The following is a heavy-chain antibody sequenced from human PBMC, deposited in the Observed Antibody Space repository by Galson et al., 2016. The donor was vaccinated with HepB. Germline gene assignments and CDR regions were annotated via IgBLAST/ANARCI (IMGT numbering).Heavy chain of an antibody. V-gene: IGHV3-23*01. CDR1: GFTFNNYA. CDR2: ISASGGST. Sequence: SLRLSCAASGFTFNNYAMIWVRPAPGKGLEWVSTISASGGSTYYADYVKGRFTISRDNSRNTLYLQMNCLRVEDTAVYYGAKDPPAMVPDWYFDLWGRGPLVTGSS. D-gene: IGHD5-18*01. CDR3: AKDPPAMVPDWYFDL. J-gene: IGHJ2*01.